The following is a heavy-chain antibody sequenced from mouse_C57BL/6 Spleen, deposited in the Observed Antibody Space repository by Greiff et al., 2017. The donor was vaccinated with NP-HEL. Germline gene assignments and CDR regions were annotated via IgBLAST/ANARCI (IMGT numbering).Heavy chain of an antibody. CDR1: GYSFTGYY. D-gene: IGHD1-1*01. Sequence: EVHVVESGPELVKPGASVTISCTASGYSFTGYYMHWVKQSPGQSLEWIGEINPSTGGTTYNQKFKAKATLTVVKSSSTAYMQLKSLTSEDSAVYYCARELRDPYPNWYCDVWGTGTTVTVSS. CDR3: ARELRDPYPNWYCDV. CDR2: INPSTGGT. V-gene: IGHV1-42*01. J-gene: IGHJ1*03.